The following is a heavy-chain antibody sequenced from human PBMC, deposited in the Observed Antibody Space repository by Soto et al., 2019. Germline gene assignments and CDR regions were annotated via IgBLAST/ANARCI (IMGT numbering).Heavy chain of an antibody. CDR3: ARGQIFLAYYDILTGYYRGLCYYYYGMDV. CDR1: GGSVSWYY. J-gene: IGHJ6*02. CDR2: INHSGST. D-gene: IGHD3-9*01. V-gene: IGHV4-34*01. Sequence: SETLSPSCAVYGGSVSWYYWSWIRQPPGKGLEWIGEINHSGSTNYNPSLKSRVTISVDTSKNQFSLKLSSVTAADTAVYYCARGQIFLAYYDILTGYYRGLCYYYYGMDVWSQGTTVTVSS.